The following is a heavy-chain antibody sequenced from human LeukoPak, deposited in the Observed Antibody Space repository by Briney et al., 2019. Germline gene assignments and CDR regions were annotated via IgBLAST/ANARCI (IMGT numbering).Heavy chain of an antibody. V-gene: IGHV1-69*13. Sequence: GASVKVSCKASGGTFSSYAISWVRQAPGQGLEWMRGIIPIFGTANYAQKFQGRVTITADESTSTAYMELSSLRSEDTAVYYCAMPTWIQLWLPWSYWGQGTLVTVSS. J-gene: IGHJ4*02. CDR3: AMPTWIQLWLPWSY. CDR1: GGTFSSYA. D-gene: IGHD5-18*01. CDR2: IIPIFGTA.